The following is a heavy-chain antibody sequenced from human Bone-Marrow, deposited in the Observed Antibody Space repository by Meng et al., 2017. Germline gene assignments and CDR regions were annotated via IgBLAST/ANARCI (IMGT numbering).Heavy chain of an antibody. J-gene: IGHJ4*02. V-gene: IGHV4-34*01. D-gene: IGHD6-19*01. CDR3: ARGAHVAGTDY. CDR1: GGSFSGYY. CDR2: INHSGST. Sequence: QVQLRQWGAGLLKPSETLSLTCAVYGGSFSGYYWSWIRQPPGKGLEWIGEINHSGSTNYNPSLKSRVTISVDTSKNQFSLKLSSVTAADTAVYYCARGAHVAGTDYWGQGTLVTVSS.